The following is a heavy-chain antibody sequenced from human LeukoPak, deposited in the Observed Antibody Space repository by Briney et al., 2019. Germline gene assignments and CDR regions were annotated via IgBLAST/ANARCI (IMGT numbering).Heavy chain of an antibody. J-gene: IGHJ4*01. D-gene: IGHD3-10*01. CDR1: GFTFDFYT. CDR3: AKDVSGVAEGVDL. V-gene: IGHV3-21*01. Sequence: PGGSLRLSCVASGFTFDFYTMDWLRQAPGQGSEWVASIHDSTNYIHYADSVRGRLTISRDNTRNSLFLQMEGPRVDDPAAYFCAKDVSGVAEGVDLWGQGTLVTVSS. CDR2: IHDSTNYI.